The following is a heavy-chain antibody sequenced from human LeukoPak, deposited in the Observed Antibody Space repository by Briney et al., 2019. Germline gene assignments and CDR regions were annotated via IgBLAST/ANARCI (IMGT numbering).Heavy chain of an antibody. CDR2: INHSGST. CDR3: ARGRRRDGYNLDY. V-gene: IGHV4-34*01. CDR1: GGSFSGYY. D-gene: IGHD5-24*01. Sequence: PSETLSLTCAVYGGSFSGYYWSWIRQPPGKGLEWIGEINHSGSTNYNPSLKSRVTISVDTSKNQFSLKLSSVTAADTAVYYCARGRRRDGYNLDYWGQGTLVTVSS. J-gene: IGHJ4*02.